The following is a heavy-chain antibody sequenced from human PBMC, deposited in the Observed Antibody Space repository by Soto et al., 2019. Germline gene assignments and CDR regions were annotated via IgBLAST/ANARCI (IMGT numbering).Heavy chain of an antibody. CDR1: GFTFSSYA. J-gene: IGHJ5*02. Sequence: QVQLVESGGGVVQPGRSLRLSCAASGFTFSSYAMHWVRQAPGKGLEWVAVISYDGSNKYYADSVKGRFTISRDNSKNTLYLQMNSLRAEDTAVYYCARGGDIVLVPAAMHPSGNWFDPWGQGTLVTVSS. V-gene: IGHV3-30-3*01. CDR3: ARGGDIVLVPAAMHPSGNWFDP. CDR2: ISYDGSNK. D-gene: IGHD2-2*01.